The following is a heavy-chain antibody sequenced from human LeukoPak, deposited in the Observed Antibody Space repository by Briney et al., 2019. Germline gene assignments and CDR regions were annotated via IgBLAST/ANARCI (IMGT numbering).Heavy chain of an antibody. CDR2: INPNSGDT. CDR1: GYTFTGYY. Sequence: VASVEVSCKASGYTFTGYYMHWVRQAPGPGLEWMGWINPNSGDTNYAQKFQGRVTMTRNTSISTAYMELSSLRSEDTAVYYCAREGPPYSYGYGRDAFDIWGQGTMVTVSS. J-gene: IGHJ3*02. D-gene: IGHD5-18*01. CDR3: AREGPPYSYGYGRDAFDI. V-gene: IGHV1-2*02.